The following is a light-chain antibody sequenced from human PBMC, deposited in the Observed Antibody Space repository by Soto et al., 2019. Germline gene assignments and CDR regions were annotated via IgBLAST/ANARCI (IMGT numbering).Light chain of an antibody. Sequence: EIVLSQSPATLSLSPGERATLSARATQSVYNYLAWYQQKPGQAPRLLIYDASNRATGIPDRFSGSGSGTDFTLTISRLEPEDFAVYYCQQYDNSPITFGQGTRLEIK. CDR1: QSVYNY. CDR2: DAS. J-gene: IGKJ5*01. CDR3: QQYDNSPIT. V-gene: IGKV3-20*01.